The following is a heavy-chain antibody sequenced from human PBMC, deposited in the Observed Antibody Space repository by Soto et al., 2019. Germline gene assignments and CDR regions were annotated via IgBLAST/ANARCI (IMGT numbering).Heavy chain of an antibody. CDR2: ISLYHHST. J-gene: IGHJ1*01. CDR1: GYPFTDCF. CDR3: ARELYSCGGDCPYYMGY. D-gene: IGHD2-21*02. Sequence: ASVKVSCKTSGYPFTDCFIHWVRQAPGQGLEWMGIISLYHHSTSYAQKFQGRLTVTADTSTTTVYMDLSSLTSEDSAVYWCARELYSCGGDCPYYMGYWGQGTLVTVSS. V-gene: IGHV1-46*01.